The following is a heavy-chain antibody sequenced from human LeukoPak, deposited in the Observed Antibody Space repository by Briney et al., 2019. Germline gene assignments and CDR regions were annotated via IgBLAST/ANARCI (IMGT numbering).Heavy chain of an antibody. D-gene: IGHD3-10*01. Sequence: ASVKVSCKASGYTFTGYYMHWVRQAPGQGLEWMGWINPNSGGTNYAQKFQGRVTMTRDTSISTAYMELSRLRSDDTAVYYCARVRAGTPNWFDPWGKGTTVTVSS. CDR1: GYTFTGYY. J-gene: IGHJ6*04. CDR2: INPNSGGT. CDR3: ARVRAGTPNWFDP. V-gene: IGHV1-2*02.